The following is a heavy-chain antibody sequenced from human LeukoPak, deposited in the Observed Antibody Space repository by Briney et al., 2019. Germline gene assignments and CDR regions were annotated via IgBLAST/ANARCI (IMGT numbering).Heavy chain of an antibody. CDR3: ARFYGGYCSSTSCHSQDWYSDL. Sequence: GASVKVSCKASGYTFTSYGISWVRRAPGQGLEWMGWISAYNGNTNYAQKLQGRVTMTTDTSTSTAYMELRSLRSDDTAVYYCARFYGGYCSSTSCHSQDWYSDLWGRGTLVTVSS. J-gene: IGHJ2*01. CDR1: GYTFTSYG. CDR2: ISAYNGNT. V-gene: IGHV1-18*01. D-gene: IGHD2-2*01.